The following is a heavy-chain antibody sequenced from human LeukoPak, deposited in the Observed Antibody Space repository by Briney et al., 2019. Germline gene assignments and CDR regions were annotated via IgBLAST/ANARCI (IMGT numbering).Heavy chain of an antibody. Sequence: GGSLRLPWAAAGFTFGGYWMTWVRQAPGKGLEWVANINQDGSDKYYVDSVKGRFTISRDNAKNSLYLQMNSLRAEDTAVYYCARNSPYRFDSWGQGTLVTVPS. J-gene: IGHJ5*01. CDR1: GFTFGGYW. D-gene: IGHD2-21*01. CDR2: INQDGSDK. CDR3: ARNSPYRFDS. V-gene: IGHV3-7*04.